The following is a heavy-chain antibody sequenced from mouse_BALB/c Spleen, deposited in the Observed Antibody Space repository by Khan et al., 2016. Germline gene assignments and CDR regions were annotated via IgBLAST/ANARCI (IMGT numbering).Heavy chain of an antibody. J-gene: IGHJ4*01. Sequence: EVKLLESGPGLVKPSQSLSLTCTVTGYSITSDYAWNWIRQFPGNKLEWMGYISYSGSTNYNPSLKSRISITRDTSKNQFFLQLNSVTTEDTATYYYARRYYRYDDALDYWGQGTSVTVSS. CDR2: ISYSGST. CDR3: ARRYYRYDDALDY. CDR1: GYSITSDYA. D-gene: IGHD2-14*01. V-gene: IGHV3-2*02.